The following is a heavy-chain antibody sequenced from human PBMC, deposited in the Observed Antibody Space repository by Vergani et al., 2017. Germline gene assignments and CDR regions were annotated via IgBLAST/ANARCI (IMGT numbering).Heavy chain of an antibody. V-gene: IGHV3-48*03. CDR2: ISSSGSTM. CDR1: GFTFSSYE. CDR3: ARDRAAASGAFDI. D-gene: IGHD6-13*01. J-gene: IGHJ3*02. Sequence: EVQLVESGGGLVQPGGSLRLSCAASGFTFSSYEMNWVRQAPGKGLEWVSYISSSGSTMYYADSVKGRFTISRDNAKNSLYLQMNSLRAEDTAVYYCARDRAAASGAFDIWGQGTMVTVSS.